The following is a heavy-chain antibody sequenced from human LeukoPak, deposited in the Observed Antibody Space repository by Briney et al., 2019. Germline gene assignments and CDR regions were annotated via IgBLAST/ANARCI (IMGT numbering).Heavy chain of an antibody. D-gene: IGHD3-22*01. CDR1: GYRSSDFW. CDR2: ISGGGGST. CDR3: AKVGNDSSGYYYEYYFDY. V-gene: IGHV3-23*01. Sequence: GGSLRLSCEGSGYRSSDFWMSWVRQAPGKGLEWVSAISGGGGSTYYADSVKGRFTISRDNSKNTLYLQMNSLRAEDTAVYYCAKVGNDSSGYYYEYYFDYWGQGTLVTVSS. J-gene: IGHJ4*02.